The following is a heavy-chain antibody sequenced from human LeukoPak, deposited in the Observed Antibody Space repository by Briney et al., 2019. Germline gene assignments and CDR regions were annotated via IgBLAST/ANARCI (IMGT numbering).Heavy chain of an antibody. CDR3: AREIFGSGSYPAF. J-gene: IGHJ4*02. Sequence: GGSLRLSCAASGFAFNTYAMHWVRQAPGQGLEWVALIWHDGSHKFYSNSVRGQFTISRDNSKNTVSLQMNNLRPEDTAVYYCAREIFGSGSYPAFWGQGTLVTVSS. CDR2: IWHDGSHK. D-gene: IGHD3-10*01. V-gene: IGHV3-33*01. CDR1: GFAFNTYA.